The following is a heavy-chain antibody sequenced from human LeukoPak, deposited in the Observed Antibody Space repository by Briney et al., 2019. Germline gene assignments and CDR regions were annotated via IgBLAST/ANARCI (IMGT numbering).Heavy chain of an antibody. CDR1: GGSISSGGHS. D-gene: IGHD6-19*01. V-gene: IGHV3-23*01. Sequence: ETLSLTCAVSGGSISSGGHSWSWVRQAPGKGLEWVSAISGSGGSTYYADSVKGRFTISRDNSKNTLYLQMNSLRAEDTAVYYCAKAYSSGWYGNDAFDIWGQGTMVTVSS. CDR3: AKAYSSGWYGNDAFDI. CDR2: ISGSGGST. J-gene: IGHJ3*02.